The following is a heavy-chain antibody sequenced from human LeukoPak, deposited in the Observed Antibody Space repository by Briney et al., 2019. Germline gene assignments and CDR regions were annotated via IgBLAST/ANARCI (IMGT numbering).Heavy chain of an antibody. CDR1: GFTFSRYW. CDR3: ARARAGGFDY. V-gene: IGHV3-74*01. D-gene: IGHD3-16*01. CDR2: IEGDGSSA. J-gene: IGHJ4*02. Sequence: GGSLRLSCAASGFTFSRYWMHWVRQVPGKGLVWVSRIEGDGSSATYADSVKGRFTISRDNAKNTLYLQMNSLRAEDTAVYYCARARAGGFDYWGQGTLVTVSS.